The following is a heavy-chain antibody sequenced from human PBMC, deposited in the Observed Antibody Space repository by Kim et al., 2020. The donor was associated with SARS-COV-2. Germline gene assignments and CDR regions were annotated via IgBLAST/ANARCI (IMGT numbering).Heavy chain of an antibody. J-gene: IGHJ6*02. Sequence: SETLSLTCTVSGGSISSYYWSWIRQPAGKGLEWIGRIYTSGSTNYNPSLKSRVTMSVDTSKNQFSLKLSSVTAADTAVYYCAGSYGSGARNGMDVWGQGTTVTVSS. CDR2: IYTSGST. V-gene: IGHV4-4*07. CDR1: GGSISSYY. D-gene: IGHD3-10*01. CDR3: AGSYGSGARNGMDV.